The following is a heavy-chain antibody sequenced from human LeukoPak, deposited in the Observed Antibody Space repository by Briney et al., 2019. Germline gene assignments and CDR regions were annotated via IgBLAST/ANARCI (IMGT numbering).Heavy chain of an antibody. CDR1: GGSISSYY. D-gene: IGHD3-10*01. V-gene: IGHV4-59*01. J-gene: IGHJ5*02. CDR3: ARAHYSSGSYNWFDP. CDR2: IYYSGST. Sequence: STETLSLTCTVSGGSISSYYWSWIRQPPGKGLEWIGYIYYSGSTNYNPSLKSRLTISVDTSKNQFSLKLSSVTAADTAVYYCARAHYSSGSYNWFDPWGQGTLVTVSS.